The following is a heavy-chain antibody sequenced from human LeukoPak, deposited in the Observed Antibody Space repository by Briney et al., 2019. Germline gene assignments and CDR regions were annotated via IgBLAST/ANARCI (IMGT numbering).Heavy chain of an antibody. J-gene: IGHJ4*02. CDR1: GFSVSNNY. Sequence: GGSLRLSCAASGFSVSNNYMDWVRQAPGKGLEWVSVIYSGGTTYYADSVKGRFTISKDNSKNTLYLQMNNLRAKDTAVYYCARGPDYFDCRGQGTLVTVSS. V-gene: IGHV3-66*01. CDR3: ARGPDYFDC. CDR2: IYSGGTT.